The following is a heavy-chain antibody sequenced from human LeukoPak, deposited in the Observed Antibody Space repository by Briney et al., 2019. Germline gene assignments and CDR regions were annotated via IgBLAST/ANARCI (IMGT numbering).Heavy chain of an antibody. J-gene: IGHJ4*02. CDR1: GFTFSSYA. V-gene: IGHV3-23*01. CDR3: AKDDAFGELLLPFDY. Sequence: PGGSPRLSCAASGFTFSSYAMSWVRQAPGKGLEWGSAISGSGGSTYYADSVKGRFTISRDNSKNTLYLQMNSLRAEDTAVYYCAKDDAFGELLLPFDYWGQGTLVTVSS. CDR2: ISGSGGST. D-gene: IGHD3-10*01.